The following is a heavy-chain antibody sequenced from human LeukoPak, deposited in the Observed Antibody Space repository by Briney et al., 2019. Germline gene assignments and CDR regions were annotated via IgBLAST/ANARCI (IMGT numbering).Heavy chain of an antibody. CDR1: GYTFTSYY. CDR2: INPSDNGT. Sequence: GASVKVSCKASGYTFTSYYLHWVRQAPGQGLEWMGIINPSDNGTAYAQKFQGRVSVTRDTSTSTVYMELSSLRSEDTAVYYCARGEGYRVGAWWYFDYWGQGTLVTVSS. J-gene: IGHJ4*02. CDR3: ARGEGYRVGAWWYFDY. V-gene: IGHV1-46*01. D-gene: IGHD1-26*01.